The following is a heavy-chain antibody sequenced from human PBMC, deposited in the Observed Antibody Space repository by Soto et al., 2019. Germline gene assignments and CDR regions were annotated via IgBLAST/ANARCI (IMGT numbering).Heavy chain of an antibody. CDR3: AKDIGDIVVVVASPVAFDI. D-gene: IGHD2-15*01. CDR2: SSWNSGSI. CDR1: GFTFDDYA. V-gene: IGHV3-9*01. J-gene: IGHJ3*02. Sequence: EVQLVESGGGLVQPGRSLRLSCAASGFTFDDYAMHWVRQAPGKGLEWVSGSSWNSGSIGYADSVKGRFTISRDNAKNSLYLQMNSLRAEDTALYYCAKDIGDIVVVVASPVAFDIWGQGTMVTVSS.